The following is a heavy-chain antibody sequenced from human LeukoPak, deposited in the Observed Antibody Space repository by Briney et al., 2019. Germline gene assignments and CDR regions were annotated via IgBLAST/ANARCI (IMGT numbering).Heavy chain of an antibody. D-gene: IGHD3-22*01. CDR3: ARIDYYDSSGYYLGHYYYCMDV. J-gene: IGHJ6*03. Sequence: SETLSLTCNVSGGSISSHYWSWIRQPPGKGLEWIGYIYFLGSTNYNPSLKSRVTISVDTSKNQFSLKLSSVTAADTAVYYCARIDYYDSSGYYLGHYYYCMDVWGKGTTVTVSS. V-gene: IGHV4-59*11. CDR2: IYFLGST. CDR1: GGSISSHY.